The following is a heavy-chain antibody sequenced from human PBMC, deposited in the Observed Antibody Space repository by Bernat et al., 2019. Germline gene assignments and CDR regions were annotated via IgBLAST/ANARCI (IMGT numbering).Heavy chain of an antibody. CDR3: ARSFGSSSWYFDL. CDR2: IYYSGST. CDR1: GGSISSDGYY. V-gene: IGHV4-31*03. Sequence: QVQLQESGPGLVKPSQTLSLTCTVPGGSISSDGYYWSWIRQHPGKGLEWIGYIYYSGSTYYNPSLESRVTITVDTSKRQFSLRLSSVTAADTAVYYCARSFGSSSWYFDLWGRGTLVSVSS. D-gene: IGHD6-13*01. J-gene: IGHJ2*01.